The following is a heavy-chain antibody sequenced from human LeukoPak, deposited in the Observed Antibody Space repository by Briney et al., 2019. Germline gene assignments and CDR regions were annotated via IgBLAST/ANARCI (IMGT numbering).Heavy chain of an antibody. D-gene: IGHD3-22*01. Sequence: PSETLSLTCTVSGGSISSSSYYWGWIRQPPGKGLEWIGSIYYSGSTYYNPSLKSRVTISVDTSKNQFSLELSSVTAADTAVYYCAFGYYYDSSGYYFDYWGQGTLVTVSS. J-gene: IGHJ4*02. CDR2: IYYSGST. CDR3: AFGYYYDSSGYYFDY. CDR1: GGSISSSSYY. V-gene: IGHV4-39*01.